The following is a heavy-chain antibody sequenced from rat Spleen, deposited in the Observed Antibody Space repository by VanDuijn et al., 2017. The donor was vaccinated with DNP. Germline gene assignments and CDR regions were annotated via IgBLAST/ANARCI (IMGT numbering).Heavy chain of an antibody. J-gene: IGHJ4*01. Sequence: EVQLVESGGGLVQPGRSLKLSCAASGFTFSDYNMAWVRQAPKKGLEWVASISSGGAGTYYPDSVKDRFTISRNIARSSLYLQMDSLRSEDTATYYCARHRTIMPYYYAMDAWGQGASVTVSS. D-gene: IGHD1-12*01. CDR3: ARHRTIMPYYYAMDA. CDR1: GFTFSDYN. V-gene: IGHV5-7*01. CDR2: ISSGGAGT.